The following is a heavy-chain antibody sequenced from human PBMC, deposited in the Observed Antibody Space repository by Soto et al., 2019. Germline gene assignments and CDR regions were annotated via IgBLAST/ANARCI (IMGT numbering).Heavy chain of an antibody. Sequence: GGALRLSCAASGFTFSRYGIHWVRQAPGKGLEWVAVISYDGSNKYYADSVKGRFTISRDNSKNTLYLQMNSLRAEDTAVYYCAKVVLREFDWPHSYYYGMDVWGKGTKVTGYS. CDR3: AKVVLREFDWPHSYYYGMDV. CDR1: GFTFSRYG. J-gene: IGHJ6*04. CDR2: ISYDGSNK. D-gene: IGHD3-9*01. V-gene: IGHV3-30*18.